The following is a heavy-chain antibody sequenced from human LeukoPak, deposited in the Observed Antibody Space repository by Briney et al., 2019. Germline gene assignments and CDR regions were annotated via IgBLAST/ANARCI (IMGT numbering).Heavy chain of an antibody. CDR3: AKSYNGYESKPDY. D-gene: IGHD5-12*01. Sequence: GGSLRLSCAASGFTFSSYAMSWVRQAPGKGLEWVSSISNSGGRTFYTDSVKGRFTISRDNSKVTLYLQMNSLRAEDTAVYYCAKSYNGYESKPDYWGQGTLVTVSS. V-gene: IGHV3-23*01. J-gene: IGHJ4*02. CDR1: GFTFSSYA. CDR2: ISNSGGRT.